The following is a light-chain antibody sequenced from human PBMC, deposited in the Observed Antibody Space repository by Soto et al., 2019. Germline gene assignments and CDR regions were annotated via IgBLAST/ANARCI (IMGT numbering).Light chain of an antibody. V-gene: IGKV1-5*03. J-gene: IGKJ2*01. CDR2: KAS. Sequence: DIQMAQCPSTLSASVGDRVTITCRASQSISNWLAWYQQKPGKAPKLLIYKASSLESGVPSRFSGSGSGTEFTLTISSLQPDDFATYYCQQYNSYSYTFGQGTKLEIK. CDR3: QQYNSYSYT. CDR1: QSISNW.